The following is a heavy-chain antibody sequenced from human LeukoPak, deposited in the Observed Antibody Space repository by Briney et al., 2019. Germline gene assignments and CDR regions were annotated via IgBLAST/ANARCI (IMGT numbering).Heavy chain of an antibody. V-gene: IGHV3-23*01. J-gene: IGHJ4*02. Sequence: GGSLRLSCAASGFTFSSYAMSWVRQAPGKGLEWVSAISGSGGSTYYADSVKGRFTISRDNSKNTLYLQMNSLRAEDTAVYYCAKAGGGSITMIVVVPFDYWGQGTLVTVSS. CDR3: AKAGGGSITMIVVVPFDY. CDR1: GFTFSSYA. CDR2: ISGSGGST. D-gene: IGHD3-22*01.